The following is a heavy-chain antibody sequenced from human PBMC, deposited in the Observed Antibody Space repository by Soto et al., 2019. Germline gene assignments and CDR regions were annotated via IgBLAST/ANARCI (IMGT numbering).Heavy chain of an antibody. CDR1: GFTVSSNS. CDR2: IYSGGST. D-gene: IGHD3-10*01. CDR3: ASHMVRGMYYYYYMDV. J-gene: IGHJ6*03. V-gene: IGHV3-66*04. Sequence: EVQLVESGGGLVQPGGSLRLSCAASGFTVSSNSMSWVRQAPGKGLEWVSVIYSGGSTYYADSVKGRFTISRDNSKNTLYLQMNSLRAEDTAVYYCASHMVRGMYYYYYMDVWGKGTTVTVSS.